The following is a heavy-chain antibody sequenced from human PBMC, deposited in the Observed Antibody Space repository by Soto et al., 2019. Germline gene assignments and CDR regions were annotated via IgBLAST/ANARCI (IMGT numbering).Heavy chain of an antibody. J-gene: IGHJ4*02. CDR1: GFTFTRFG. CDR2: IGSGAGTF. Sequence: GGSLGLSYAVSGFTFTRFGMIWVRQAPGKGLEWVSFIGSGAGTFVSYTDSVKGRFTISRDNAKNSLYLQMNSLRDDDTAVYYCVRDPXGILDFDYWXQGT. V-gene: IGHV3-48*02. CDR3: VRDPXGILDFDY.